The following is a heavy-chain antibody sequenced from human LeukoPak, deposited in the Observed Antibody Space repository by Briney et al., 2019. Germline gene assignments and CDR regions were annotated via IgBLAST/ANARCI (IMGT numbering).Heavy chain of an antibody. J-gene: IGHJ4*02. D-gene: IGHD6-13*01. CDR1: GGSISSSSYY. Sequence: SETLSLTCTVSGGSISSSSYYWGWIRQPPGKGLEWIGSIYYSGSTYYNPSLKSRVTISVDTSKNQFSLKLSSVTAADTAVYYCARARGQQLVTWGQGTPVTVSS. V-gene: IGHV4-39*01. CDR3: ARARGQQLVT. CDR2: IYYSGST.